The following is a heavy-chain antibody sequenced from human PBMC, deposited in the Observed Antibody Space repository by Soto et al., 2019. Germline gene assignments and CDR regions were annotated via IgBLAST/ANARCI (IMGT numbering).Heavy chain of an antibody. CDR1: GYTFTNYA. J-gene: IGHJ6*02. D-gene: IGHD6-13*01. V-gene: IGHV1-18*01. Sequence: ASVKVSCKASGYTFTNYAIHWVRQAPGQRLEWMGWISAYNGNTNYAQKLQGRVTMTTDTSTSTAYMELRSLRSDDTAVYYCARDGIAAAGDYYYYGMDVWGQGTTVTVSS. CDR3: ARDGIAAAGDYYYYGMDV. CDR2: ISAYNGNT.